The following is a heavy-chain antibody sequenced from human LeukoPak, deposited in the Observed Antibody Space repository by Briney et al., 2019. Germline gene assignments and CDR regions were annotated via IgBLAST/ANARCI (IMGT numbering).Heavy chain of an antibody. J-gene: IGHJ4*02. CDR1: GFTFNKYA. D-gene: IGHD6-25*01. CDR3: ARPLERRLIHYFDF. V-gene: IGHV3-30-3*01. CDR2: VSYLGNDK. Sequence: GGSLRLSCAASGFTFNKYAMHWVRQAPGKGLEWVAVVSYLGNDKFYADSVKGRFTISKDNSNNTVYLEINSLRSEDTGVYYCARPLERRLIHYFDFWGPGTLVTVSS.